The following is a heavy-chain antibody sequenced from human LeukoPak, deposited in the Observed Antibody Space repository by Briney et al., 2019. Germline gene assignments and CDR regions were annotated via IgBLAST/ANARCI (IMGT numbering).Heavy chain of an antibody. CDR2: ISISSSNI. Sequence: GGSLRLSCAASGFTFSTYSMNWVRQAPGKGLEWVSSISISSSNIYYADSVKGRFTISRDNAKNSLYLQMNSLRAEDTAVYYCARGSRGDYKNDYWGQGTLVTVSS. V-gene: IGHV3-21*01. CDR1: GFTFSTYS. D-gene: IGHD5-24*01. CDR3: ARGSRGDYKNDY. J-gene: IGHJ4*02.